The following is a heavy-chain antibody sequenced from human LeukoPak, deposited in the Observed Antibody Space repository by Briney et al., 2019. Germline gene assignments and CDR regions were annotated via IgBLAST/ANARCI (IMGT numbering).Heavy chain of an antibody. CDR2: IWYDGINK. CDR1: GFTFRTFG. V-gene: IGHV3-33*01. Sequence: PGGSLRLSCAASGFTFRTFGMHWVRQAPGKGLEWVAIIWYDGINKYRADFVKGRFTISRDNSKNTLYPQMNSLRAEDTAVYYCARDYYDSSGQLHAGAHAFDIWGQGTMVTVSS. J-gene: IGHJ3*02. D-gene: IGHD3-22*01. CDR3: ARDYYDSSGQLHAGAHAFDI.